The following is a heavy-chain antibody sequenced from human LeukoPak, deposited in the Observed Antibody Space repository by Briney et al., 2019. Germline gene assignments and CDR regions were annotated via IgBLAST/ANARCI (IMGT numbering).Heavy chain of an antibody. V-gene: IGHV4-39*01. D-gene: IGHD2-2*02. CDR1: GGSISSSSYY. CDR3: ARSDIVVVPAAISPQFDY. CDR2: IYYSRST. J-gene: IGHJ4*02. Sequence: SETLSLTCTVSGGSISSSSYYWGWIRQPPGKGLEWIGSIYYSRSTYYNPSLKSRVTISVDTSKNQFSLKLSSVTAADTAVYYCARSDIVVVPAAISPQFDYWGQGTLVTVSS.